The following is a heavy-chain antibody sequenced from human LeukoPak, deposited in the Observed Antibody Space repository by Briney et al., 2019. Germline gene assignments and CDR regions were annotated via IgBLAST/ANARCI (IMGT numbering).Heavy chain of an antibody. J-gene: IGHJ4*02. CDR2: INPNSGGT. Sequence: GASVKVSCKASGYTFTGYYMHWVRQAPGQGLEWMGWINPNSGGTSYAQKFQGRVTMTRDTSISTAYMELSRLRSDDTAVYYCARAGIAAEEGLQRNWGQGTLVTVSS. CDR1: GYTFTGYY. V-gene: IGHV1-2*02. CDR3: ARAGIAAEEGLQRN. D-gene: IGHD6-13*01.